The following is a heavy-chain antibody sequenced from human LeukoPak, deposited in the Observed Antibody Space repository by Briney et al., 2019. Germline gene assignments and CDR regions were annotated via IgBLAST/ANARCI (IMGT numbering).Heavy chain of an antibody. Sequence: GGSLRLSCAASGFTFSSYEVNWVRQAPGKGLEWVSYISSSGSTIYYADSVKGRFTISRDNAKNSLYLQMNSLRAEDTAVYYCARDPRGYYDSSGQPHDYWGQGTLVTVSS. D-gene: IGHD3-22*01. CDR1: GFTFSSYE. CDR3: ARDPRGYYDSSGQPHDY. J-gene: IGHJ4*02. V-gene: IGHV3-48*03. CDR2: ISSSGSTI.